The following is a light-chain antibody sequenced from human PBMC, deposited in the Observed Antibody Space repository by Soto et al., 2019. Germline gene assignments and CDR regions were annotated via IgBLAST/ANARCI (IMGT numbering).Light chain of an antibody. V-gene: IGKV3-15*01. J-gene: IGKJ3*01. CDR1: QSISNN. CDR2: GAS. Sequence: EIVMTQSPATLSVSPGERATLSCRANQSISNNLAWYQQKPGQAPRLLIYGASTRATGLPARFSGSGSGTEVTLTISSLQSEDFEMYYCQQYNHWPPFTFGPGTKVEIK. CDR3: QQYNHWPPFT.